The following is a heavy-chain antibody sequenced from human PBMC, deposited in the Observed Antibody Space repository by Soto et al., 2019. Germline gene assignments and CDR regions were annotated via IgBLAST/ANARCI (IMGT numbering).Heavy chain of an antibody. J-gene: IGHJ4*02. CDR2: IYYSGST. Sequence: PSETLSLTCTVSGGSISSGGYYWSWIRQHPGKGLEWIGYIYYSGSTYYNPSLKSRVTVSVDTSKNQISLNLTSVTAADTAIYYCARDFFGNHYFDFWGQGILVTVSS. CDR1: GGSISSGGYY. D-gene: IGHD3-10*01. V-gene: IGHV4-31*03. CDR3: ARDFFGNHYFDF.